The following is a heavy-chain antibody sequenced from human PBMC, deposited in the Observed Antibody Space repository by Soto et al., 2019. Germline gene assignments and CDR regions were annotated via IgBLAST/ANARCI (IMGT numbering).Heavy chain of an antibody. CDR3: ARPGCGSGSPTAFDY. V-gene: IGHV4-39*01. D-gene: IGHD3-10*01. CDR2: IYYSGST. CDR1: GGSISSSSYY. Sequence: QLQLQESGPGLVKPSETLSLTCTVSGGSISSSSYYWGWIRQPPGKGLEWIGSIYYSGSTYYNPSLKSRVTISVDTSKNQFSLKLSSVTAADTAVYYCARPGCGSGSPTAFDYWGQGTLVTVSS. J-gene: IGHJ4*02.